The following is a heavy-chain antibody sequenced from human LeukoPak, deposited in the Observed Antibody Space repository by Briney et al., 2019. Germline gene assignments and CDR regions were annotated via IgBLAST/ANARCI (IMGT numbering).Heavy chain of an antibody. J-gene: IGHJ4*02. V-gene: IGHV3-23*01. CDR1: GFTFRSYT. CDR2: ISNSGDDT. CDR3: VKDRQHGC. Sequence: GGSLRLSCAASGFTFRSYTMNWVRQVPGQGLEWVSTISNSGDDTYYADSVKGLFTISRDNSKNTLYLQMNSLRAEDTAVYFCVKDRQHGCWGQGALVTVSS. D-gene: IGHD1-1*01.